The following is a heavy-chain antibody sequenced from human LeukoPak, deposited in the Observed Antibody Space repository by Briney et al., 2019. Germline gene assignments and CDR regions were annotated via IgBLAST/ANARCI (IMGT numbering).Heavy chain of an antibody. D-gene: IGHD3-10*01. J-gene: IGHJ4*02. CDR1: GFTFSSYS. Sequence: GGSLRLSCAASGFTFSSYSMNWVRQAPGKGLEWVSSISSSSSYIYYADSVKGRFTISRDNAKNSLYLHMNSLRADDTALYFCTRPYYYSSGSCPYWGQGTLVTVSS. V-gene: IGHV3-21*01. CDR2: ISSSSSYI. CDR3: TRPYYYSSGSCPY.